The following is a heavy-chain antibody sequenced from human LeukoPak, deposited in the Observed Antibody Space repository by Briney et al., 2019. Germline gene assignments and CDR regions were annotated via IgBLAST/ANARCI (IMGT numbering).Heavy chain of an antibody. J-gene: IGHJ4*02. D-gene: IGHD6-19*01. CDR3: ARTTGGQWPATFDY. CDR1: GGTFSSYA. CDR2: IIPIFGTA. V-gene: IGHV1-69*13. Sequence: GASVKVSCKASGGTFSSYAISWVRQAPGQGLEWMGGIIPIFGTANYAQKFQGRVTITADESTSTAYMELSSLRSEDTAVYYCARTTGGQWPATFDYWGQGTLVTVSS.